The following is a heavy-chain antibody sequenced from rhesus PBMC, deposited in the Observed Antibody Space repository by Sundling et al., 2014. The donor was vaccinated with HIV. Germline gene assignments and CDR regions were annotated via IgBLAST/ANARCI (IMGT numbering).Heavy chain of an antibody. D-gene: IGHD1-1-1*01. CDR2: IYGSGGRT. J-gene: IGHJ4*01. V-gene: IGHV4-106*01. Sequence: QVQLQESGPGLVKPSETLSLTCAVSGGSVSGDHYWSWIRQPPGKGLEWIGYIYGSGGRTYYNPSLKRRVTLSTDTSKNQFSLKLSSVTAADTAVYYCARVILAGTLFDYWGQGVLVTVSS. CDR1: GGSVSGDHY. CDR3: ARVILAGTLFDY.